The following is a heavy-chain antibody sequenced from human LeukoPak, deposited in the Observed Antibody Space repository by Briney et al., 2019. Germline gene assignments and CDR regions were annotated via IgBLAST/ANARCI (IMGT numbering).Heavy chain of an antibody. D-gene: IGHD3-3*01. CDR2: ISGSGGST. CDR1: GFTFSSYA. V-gene: IGHV3-23*01. J-gene: IGHJ4*02. CDR3: AKDRTPTSYITIFGVADHSPRLFDY. Sequence: QLGGSLRLSCAASGFTFSSYAMSWVRQAPGKGLEWVSAISGSGGSTYYADSVKGRFTISRDNSKNTLYLQMNSLRAEDTAVYYCAKDRTPTSYITIFGVADHSPRLFDYWGQGTLVTVSS.